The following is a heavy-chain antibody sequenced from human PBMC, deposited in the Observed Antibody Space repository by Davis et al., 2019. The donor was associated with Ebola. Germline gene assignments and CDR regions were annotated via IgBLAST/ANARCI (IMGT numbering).Heavy chain of an antibody. CDR1: GYTFTSYD. CDR3: ARTRGVRFLEWLLYGWFDP. Sequence: ASVKVSCKASGYTFTSYDINWVRQATGQGLEWMGWMNPNSGNTGYAQKFQGRVTMTRNTSISTAYMELSSLRSEDTAVYYCARTRGVRFLEWLLYGWFDPWGQGTLVTVS. V-gene: IGHV1-8*01. CDR2: MNPNSGNT. J-gene: IGHJ5*02. D-gene: IGHD3-3*01.